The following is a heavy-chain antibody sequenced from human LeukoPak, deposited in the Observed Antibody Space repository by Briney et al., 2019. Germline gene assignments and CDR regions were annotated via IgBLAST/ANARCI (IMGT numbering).Heavy chain of an antibody. CDR1: GGTFSSYA. CDR3: ARGELDSSGYPAYYFDY. J-gene: IGHJ4*02. CDR2: IIPILGIA. D-gene: IGHD3-22*01. Sequence: SVKVSCKASGGTFSSYAISWVRQAPGQGLEWMGRIIPILGIANYAQKFQGRVTMTADKSTSTAYMELSSLRSEDTAVYYCARGELDSSGYPAYYFDYWGQGTLVTVSS. V-gene: IGHV1-69*04.